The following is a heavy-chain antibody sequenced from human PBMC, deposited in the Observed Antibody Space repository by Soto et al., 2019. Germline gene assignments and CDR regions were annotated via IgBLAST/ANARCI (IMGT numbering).Heavy chain of an antibody. D-gene: IGHD3-10*01. CDR1: GDSITRSGFY. J-gene: IGHJ4*02. Sequence: QLHLHESGPGLVKPSETLSLSCSVSGDSITRSGFYWAWVRRPPGKELEWICSMYHTGSTDYTPTLESRLTMSVETSKSQFSLRLTSMTAADAGVYFCALVRGGDTHVFDFWGQGARVTVSS. CDR2: MYHTGST. CDR3: ALVRGGDTHVFDF. V-gene: IGHV4-39*01.